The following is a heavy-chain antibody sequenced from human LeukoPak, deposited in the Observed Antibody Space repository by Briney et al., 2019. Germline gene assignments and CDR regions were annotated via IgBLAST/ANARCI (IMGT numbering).Heavy chain of an antibody. D-gene: IGHD6-13*01. J-gene: IGHJ4*02. V-gene: IGHV4-59*01. CDR3: AREAYSSSWYDY. CDR2: IYYSGST. CDR1: GGSISSYY. Sequence: SETLSLTCTVSGGSISSYYWSWIRQPPGKGLEWIGYIYYSGSTNYNPSLKSRVTISVDTSKNEFSLKLSSVTAADTAVYYCAREAYSSSWYDYWGQGTLVTVSS.